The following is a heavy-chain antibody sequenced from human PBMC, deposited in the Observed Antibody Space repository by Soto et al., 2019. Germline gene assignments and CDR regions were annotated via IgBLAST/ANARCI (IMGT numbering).Heavy chain of an antibody. CDR3: AKDPATIAVAGTFDY. V-gene: IGHV3-23*01. Sequence: EVQLLESGGGLVQPGGSLRLSCAASGFTFSTYGLGWFRQAPGKGLEWVSIISGSGGSTYYAATVKGRFTISRDNSKNTLYLQMNSLRAEDTAVYYCAKDPATIAVAGTFDYWGQGALVIVSS. CDR2: ISGSGGST. J-gene: IGHJ4*02. D-gene: IGHD6-19*01. CDR1: GFTFSTYG.